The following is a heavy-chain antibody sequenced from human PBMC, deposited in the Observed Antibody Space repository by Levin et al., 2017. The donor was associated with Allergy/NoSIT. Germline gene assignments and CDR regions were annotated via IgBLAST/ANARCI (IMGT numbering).Heavy chain of an antibody. CDR2: ISSSSTSI. V-gene: IGHV3-48*01. CDR1: GFSFTDYD. D-gene: IGHD5-12*01. J-gene: IGHJ4*02. Sequence: PGGSLRLSCAASGFSFTDYDMNWVHQTPGKGLEWISYISSSSTSIYYADSVKGRFSISRDNAKKSLYLQLNTLRVEDTAVYYCARETSVAIDYWGQGALVTVSS. CDR3: ARETSVAIDY.